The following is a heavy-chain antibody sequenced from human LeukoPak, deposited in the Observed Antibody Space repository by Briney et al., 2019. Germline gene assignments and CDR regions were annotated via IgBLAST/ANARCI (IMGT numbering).Heavy chain of an antibody. J-gene: IGHJ4*02. V-gene: IGHV3-73*01. CDR1: GFTFSGSA. D-gene: IGHD3-22*01. CDR3: TRHDYYDSSGYHFDY. Sequence: GGSLTLSCAASGFTFSGSARHWVRQPSGKGLEWVGRIRSKANSYATAYAASVKGRFTISRDDKKNTAYLQMNGLKTEDTAVYYWTRHDYYDSSGYHFDYWGQGTLVTVSS. CDR2: IRSKANSYAT.